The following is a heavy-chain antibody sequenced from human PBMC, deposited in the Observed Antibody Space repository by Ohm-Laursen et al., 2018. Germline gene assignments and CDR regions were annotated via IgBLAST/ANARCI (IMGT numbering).Heavy chain of an antibody. Sequence: SLRLSCAASGFTVSNYCMSWVRQPPGKGLEWVANINKDESEKYYVDTVKGRFTISRDNAKNSLYLQMNSLRAEDTAVYYCAREGNTMIVVQQIMYYYGMDVWGQGTTVTVSS. CDR3: AREGNTMIVVQQIMYYYGMDV. J-gene: IGHJ6*02. V-gene: IGHV3-7*01. CDR2: INKDESEK. CDR1: GFTVSNYC. D-gene: IGHD3-22*01.